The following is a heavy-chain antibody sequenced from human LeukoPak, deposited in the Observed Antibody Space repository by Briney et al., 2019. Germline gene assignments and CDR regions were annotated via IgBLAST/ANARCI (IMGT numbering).Heavy chain of an antibody. CDR3: AKGSRLELRGSWFDP. CDR2: IYYSGST. J-gene: IGHJ5*02. V-gene: IGHV4-59*01. Sequence: SETLSLTCTVSGGSISSYYWSWIRQPPGKGLEWIGYIYYSGSTNYNPSLKSRVTISVDTSKNQFSLKLSSVTAADTAVYYCAKGSRLELRGSWFDPWGQGTLVTVPS. D-gene: IGHD1-7*01. CDR1: GGSISSYY.